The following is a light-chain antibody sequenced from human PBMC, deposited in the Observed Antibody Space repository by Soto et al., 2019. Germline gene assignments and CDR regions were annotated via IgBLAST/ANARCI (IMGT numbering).Light chain of an antibody. Sequence: QSALTQPASVSGSPGQSITISCTGTSSDVGGYNYVSWYQQHPGKAPKLMIYDVSNRPSWVSNRFSGSKSGNTASLTISGLQAADEADYYCSSYTSSSTLLYVFGTGTKVTVL. CDR1: SSDVGGYNY. CDR2: DVS. J-gene: IGLJ1*01. V-gene: IGLV2-14*01. CDR3: SSYTSSSTLLYV.